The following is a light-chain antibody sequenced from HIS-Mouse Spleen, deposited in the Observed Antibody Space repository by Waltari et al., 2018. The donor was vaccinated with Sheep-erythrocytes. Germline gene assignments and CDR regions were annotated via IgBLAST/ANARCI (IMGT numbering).Light chain of an antibody. V-gene: IGLV2-8*01. CDR1: SRDVGGYNY. J-gene: IGLJ3*02. CDR3: SSYAGSNNWV. Sequence: QSALTQPPSASGSPGQSVTISCTGTSRDVGGYNYVPWYQQNPGKAPKLMIYEVSKRPSGVPDRFSGSKSGNTASLTVSGLQAEDEADYYCSSYAGSNNWVFGGGTKLTVL. CDR2: EVS.